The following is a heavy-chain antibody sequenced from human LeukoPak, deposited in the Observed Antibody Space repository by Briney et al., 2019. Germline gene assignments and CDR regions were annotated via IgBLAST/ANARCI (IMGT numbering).Heavy chain of an antibody. CDR2: IIPILGIA. CDR3: ARDTRGYSGYDPY. Sequence: ASVKVSCKASGGTFSSYAISWVRQAPGQGLEWMGRIIPILGIANYAQKFQGRVTITADKSTSTAYMELSSLRSEDTAVYYCARDTRGYSGYDPYWGQGTLVTVSS. CDR1: GGTFSSYA. V-gene: IGHV1-69*04. D-gene: IGHD5-12*01. J-gene: IGHJ4*02.